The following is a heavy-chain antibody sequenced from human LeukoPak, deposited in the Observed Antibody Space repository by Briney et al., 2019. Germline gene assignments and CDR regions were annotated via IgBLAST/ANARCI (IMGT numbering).Heavy chain of an antibody. J-gene: IGHJ4*02. D-gene: IGHD6-13*01. V-gene: IGHV3-11*01. Sequence: PGGSLRLSCAASGFTVSSNYMSWIRQAPGKGLEWVSYISSSGSTIYYADSVKGRFTISRDNAKNSLYLQMNSLRAEDTAVYYCAKDVAAAVYYFDYWGQGTLVTVSS. CDR3: AKDVAAAVYYFDY. CDR1: GFTVSSNY. CDR2: ISSSGSTI.